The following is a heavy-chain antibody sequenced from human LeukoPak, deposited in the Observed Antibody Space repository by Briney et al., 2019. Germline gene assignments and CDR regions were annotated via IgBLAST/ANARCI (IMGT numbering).Heavy chain of an antibody. Sequence: GGSLRLSCAASGFTFSSYGMHWVRQAPGKGLEWVAVIWYDGSNKYYAGSVKGRFTISRDNSKNTLYLQMNSLRAEDTAVYYCARYNGGSYKAYDFWGQGTLVTVSS. CDR1: GFTFSSYG. D-gene: IGHD1-26*01. V-gene: IGHV3-33*01. J-gene: IGHJ4*02. CDR3: ARYNGGSYKAYDF. CDR2: IWYDGSNK.